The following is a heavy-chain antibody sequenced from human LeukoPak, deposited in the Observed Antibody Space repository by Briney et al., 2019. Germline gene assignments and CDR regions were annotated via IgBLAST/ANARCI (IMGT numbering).Heavy chain of an antibody. Sequence: GSLRLSCAASGFTFSNYAMSWVRQAPGKGLEWVSSFSGSDGRTYYADSVKGRFTISRDNSKNTQYLQMNSLRAEDTAVYYCAREGSTDFWSAYSVYYFDYWGQGTLVTVSS. J-gene: IGHJ4*02. D-gene: IGHD3-3*01. V-gene: IGHV3-23*01. CDR3: AREGSTDFWSAYSVYYFDY. CDR2: FSGSDGRT. CDR1: GFTFSNYA.